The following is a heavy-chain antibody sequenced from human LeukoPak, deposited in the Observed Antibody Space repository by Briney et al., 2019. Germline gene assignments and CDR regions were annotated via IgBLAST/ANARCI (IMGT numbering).Heavy chain of an antibody. J-gene: IGHJ2*01. V-gene: IGHV2-5*02. CDR1: GFSLRSSGVG. Sequence: KRSGPTLVNPTQLHTLTCTFSGFSLRSSGVGVGWIRQPPGKALEWLALIYWDGDLLYSPSLRSRLNITKDTSKNQVVLSMTNVDPVDTATYYCAKKAHCGGDCSNYWYFNLWGRGTLVTVSS. D-gene: IGHD2-21*02. CDR2: IYWDGDL. CDR3: AKKAHCGGDCSNYWYFNL.